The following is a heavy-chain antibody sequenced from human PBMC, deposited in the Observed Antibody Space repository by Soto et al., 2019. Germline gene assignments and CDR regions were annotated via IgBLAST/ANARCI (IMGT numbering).Heavy chain of an antibody. Sequence: SETLSLTCTVSGGAISSYYCIFIRQPPLKGLEWIGYIYYSGSTNYNPSLKSRVTISVDTSKNQFSLKLSSVTAADTAVYYCARLYYGSGSYDYWGQGTLVTVSS. D-gene: IGHD3-10*01. V-gene: IGHV4-59*01. CDR3: ARLYYGSGSYDY. CDR2: IYYSGST. J-gene: IGHJ4*02. CDR1: GGAISSYY.